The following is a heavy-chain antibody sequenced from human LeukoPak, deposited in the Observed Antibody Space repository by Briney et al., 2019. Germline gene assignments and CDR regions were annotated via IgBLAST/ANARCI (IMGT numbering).Heavy chain of an antibody. D-gene: IGHD2-15*01. V-gene: IGHV4-39*01. CDR2: IYYGGST. CDR3: ARIGGGSWRNPGYWFDP. J-gene: IGHJ5*02. Sequence: SETLSLTCAVSGASISSASDYWGWIRQPPGKGLEWLGSIYYGGSTYDNPSLRSRVAISVDTSKNQFSLKLTSVTAADTAVYYCARIGGGSWRNPGYWFDPWGQGNLVTVSS. CDR1: GASISSASDY.